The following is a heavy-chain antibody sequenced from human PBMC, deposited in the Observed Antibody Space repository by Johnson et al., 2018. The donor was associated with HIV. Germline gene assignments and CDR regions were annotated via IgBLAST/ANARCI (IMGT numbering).Heavy chain of an antibody. D-gene: IGHD3-10*01. Sequence: QVQLVESGGGVVQPGRSLRLSCAASGFTFSSYGMHWVRQAPAKGLEWVAVISYDGSKKNDADSVKGRFTISRDNSKNTLYLKMNSLRAEDPAVYFCAGEGALGAYDAFDIWGQGTMVTVSS. CDR2: ISYDGSKK. CDR1: GFTFSSYG. J-gene: IGHJ3*02. V-gene: IGHV3-30-3*01. CDR3: AGEGALGAYDAFDI.